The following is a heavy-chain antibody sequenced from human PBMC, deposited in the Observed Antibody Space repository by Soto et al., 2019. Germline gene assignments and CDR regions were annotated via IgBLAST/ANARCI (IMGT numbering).Heavy chain of an antibody. CDR2: INWNSGSI. CDR3: AKVRCSWCYAPNYYYSSIDV. V-gene: IGHV3-9*01. CDR1: GFTFDDYA. Sequence: PGGSLRLSCAASGFTFDDYAMHWVRQAPEKGQEWVSGINWNSGSIGYADSVKGRFTISRDNAKTSLYLQMNSLRAEDTALYYCAKVRCSWCYAPNYYYSSIDVWTQRTRVSV. J-gene: IGHJ6*02. D-gene: IGHD3-10*02.